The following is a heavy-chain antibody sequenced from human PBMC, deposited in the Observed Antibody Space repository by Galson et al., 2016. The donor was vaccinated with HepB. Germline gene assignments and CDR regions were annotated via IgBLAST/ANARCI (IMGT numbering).Heavy chain of an antibody. CDR3: ARDPLPIAVVTVTFDY. CDR2: ISFEGNKQ. CDR1: GFTFSTYG. D-gene: IGHD2-21*02. J-gene: IGHJ4*02. V-gene: IGHV3-30*03. Sequence: SLRLSCADSGFTFSTYGMHWVRQAPGEGLEWVAAISFEGNKQHYADSVKGRFTISRDNAKNSLYLQMNSLRDEDTAVYYCARDPLPIAVVTVTFDYWGQGILVTVSS.